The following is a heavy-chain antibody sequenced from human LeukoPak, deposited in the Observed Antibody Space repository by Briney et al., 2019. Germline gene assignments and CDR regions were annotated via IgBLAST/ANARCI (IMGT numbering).Heavy chain of an antibody. J-gene: IGHJ5*02. D-gene: IGHD1-1*01. V-gene: IGHV1-2*02. CDR1: GYTFTSYA. Sequence: ASVKVSCKASGYTFTSYAMHWVRQAPGQRLEWMGWINPNSGGTNYAQKFQGRVTMTRDTSISTAYMELSRLRSDDTAVYYCARPYNWNDGEDWFDPWGQGTLVTVSS. CDR3: ARPYNWNDGEDWFDP. CDR2: INPNSGGT.